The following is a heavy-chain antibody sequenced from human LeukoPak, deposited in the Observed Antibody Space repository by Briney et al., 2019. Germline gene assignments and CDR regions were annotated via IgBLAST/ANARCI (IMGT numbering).Heavy chain of an antibody. CDR2: IYYSGST. CDR3: ARVTYDMCFDY. D-gene: IGHD3-22*01. J-gene: IGHJ4*02. CDR1: GGSISSGGYS. Sequence: KPSQTLSLTCTVSGGSISSGGYSWSWIRQHSGKGLEWIGYIYYSGSTYYNPSLKSRVTISVDTSRNQFSLKLSSVTAADTAVYYCARVTYDMCFDYWGQGTLVTVSS. V-gene: IGHV4-31*03.